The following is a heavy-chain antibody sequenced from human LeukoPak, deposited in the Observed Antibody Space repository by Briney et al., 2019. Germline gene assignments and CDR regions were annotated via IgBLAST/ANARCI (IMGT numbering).Heavy chain of an antibody. CDR1: GGTFSSYA. Sequence: EASVKVSCKASGGTFSSYAISWVRQAPGHGLEWMGGIIPIFSASKYAQKFQGRVTMTRDTATSTVHMELSSLRSDDTAVYYCARAHYASSNIKVPFDVWGKGTTVTVSS. CDR3: ARAHYASSNIKVPFDV. D-gene: IGHD3-22*01. V-gene: IGHV1-69*05. CDR2: IIPIFSAS. J-gene: IGHJ6*04.